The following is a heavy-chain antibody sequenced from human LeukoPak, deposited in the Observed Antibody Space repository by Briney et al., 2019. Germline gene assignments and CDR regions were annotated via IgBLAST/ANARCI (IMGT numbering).Heavy chain of an antibody. V-gene: IGHV5-51*01. CDR2: IFPHDSHI. CDR1: GYSFLDYW. D-gene: IGHD2-2*01. Sequence: GESLKISCKGSGYSFLDYWIGWVRQMPGKGPEWMGFIFPHDSHIKYSPSFQGRVTISVDKSISTAYVQWSSLKASDTAIYYCARYGIYGCNPTGCYTSFYYYEMDVWGQGTTVTVSS. CDR3: ARYGIYGCNPTGCYTSFYYYEMDV. J-gene: IGHJ6*02.